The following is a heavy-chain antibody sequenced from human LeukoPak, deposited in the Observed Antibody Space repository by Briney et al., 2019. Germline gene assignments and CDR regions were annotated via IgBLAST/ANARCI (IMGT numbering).Heavy chain of an antibody. D-gene: IGHD2-21*02. V-gene: IGHV3-30*18. J-gene: IGHJ6*04. CDR2: ISYDGSNK. Sequence: GGSLRLSCAASGFTFSSYGMHWVRQAPGKGLEWVAVISYDGSNKYYADSVKGRFTISRDNSKNTLYLQMNGLRAEDTAVYYCAKDLTAYCGGDCYKIYGMDVWGKGTTVTVSS. CDR3: AKDLTAYCGGDCYKIYGMDV. CDR1: GFTFSSYG.